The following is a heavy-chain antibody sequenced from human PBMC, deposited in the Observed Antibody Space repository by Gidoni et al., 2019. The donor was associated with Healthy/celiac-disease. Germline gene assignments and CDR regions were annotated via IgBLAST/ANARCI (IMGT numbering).Heavy chain of an antibody. Sequence: EAQLVESGGNLIQPGGSLRLSCAASGFTVSSNYMTWGGQVPGRGLEWVSAVYIDGRTFYAASVKGRFTISRENSKNMLYLQMNSLRADDTDVYYCARTFSSSGDVWGQGTLVTVSS. V-gene: IGHV3-53*01. CDR2: VYIDGRT. D-gene: IGHD6-13*01. J-gene: IGHJ4*02. CDR3: ARTFSSSGDV. CDR1: GFTVSSNY.